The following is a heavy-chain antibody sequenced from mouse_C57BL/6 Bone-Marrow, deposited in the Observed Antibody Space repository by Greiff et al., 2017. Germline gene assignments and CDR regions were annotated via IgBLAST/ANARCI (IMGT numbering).Heavy chain of an antibody. CDR3: ARGEYYGSKSWFAY. Sequence: EVKLVESGPELVKPGASVKISCKASGYSFTDYNMNWVKQSNGKSLEWIGVINPNYGTTSYNQKFKGKATLTVDQSSSTAYMQLNSLTSEDSAVYYCARGEYYGSKSWFAYWGQGTLVTVSA. CDR1: GYSFTDYN. D-gene: IGHD1-1*01. V-gene: IGHV1-39*01. J-gene: IGHJ3*01. CDR2: INPNYGTT.